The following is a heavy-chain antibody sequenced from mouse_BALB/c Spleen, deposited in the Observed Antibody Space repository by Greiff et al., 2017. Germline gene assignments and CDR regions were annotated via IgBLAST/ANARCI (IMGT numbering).Heavy chain of an antibody. V-gene: IGHV14-4*02. D-gene: IGHD1-1*01. CDR1: GFNIKDYY. CDR2: IDPENGDT. Sequence: VQLQQSGAELVRSGASVKLSCTASGFNIKDYYMLWVKQRPEQGLEWIGWIDPENGDTEYAPKFQGKATMTADTSSNTAYLQLSSLTSEDTAVYYCNAGITTVHYYAMDYWGQGTSVTVSS. CDR3: NAGITTVHYYAMDY. J-gene: IGHJ4*01.